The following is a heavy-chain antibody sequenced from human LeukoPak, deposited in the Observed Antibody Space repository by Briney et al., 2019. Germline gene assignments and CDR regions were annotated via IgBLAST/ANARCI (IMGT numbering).Heavy chain of an antibody. CDR1: GFTFSSFW. Sequence: PGGSLRLSCAASGFTFSSFWMNWVRHTPGKGLEWVANIDQHGSESNHVDSVKGRFTISRDNAKNSLYLQMISLRAEDTAVYYCARGGGTFDYWGQGTLVTVSS. V-gene: IGHV3-7*01. D-gene: IGHD1-26*01. CDR3: ARGGGTFDY. CDR2: IDQHGSES. J-gene: IGHJ4*02.